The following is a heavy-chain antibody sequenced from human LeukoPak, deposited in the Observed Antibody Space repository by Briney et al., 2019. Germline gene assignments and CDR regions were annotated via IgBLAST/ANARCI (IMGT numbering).Heavy chain of an antibody. Sequence: ASVKVSCKASGYTFTSYGISWVRQAPGQGLEWMGWISAYNGNTNYAQKLQGRVTMTTDTSTSTAYMELRSPRSDDTAVYYCAGGYSGYDYGHYYGMDVWGQGTTVTVSS. D-gene: IGHD5-12*01. V-gene: IGHV1-18*01. CDR2: ISAYNGNT. CDR3: AGGYSGYDYGHYYGMDV. J-gene: IGHJ6*02. CDR1: GYTFTSYG.